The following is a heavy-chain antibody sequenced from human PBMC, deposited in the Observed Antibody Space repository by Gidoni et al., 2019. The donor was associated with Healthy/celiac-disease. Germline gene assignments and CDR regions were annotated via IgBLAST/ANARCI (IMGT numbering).Heavy chain of an antibody. CDR2: ISYDGSNK. V-gene: IGHV3-30*04. CDR1: GFTFSSYA. Sequence: QVQLVESGGGVVQPGRSLRLSCAASGFTFSSYAMHWVRQAPGKGLEWVAVISYDGSNKYYADSVKGRFTISRDNSKNTLYLQMNSLRAEDTAVYYCARAPGSYYGSGSYLPYWGQGTLVTVSS. D-gene: IGHD3-10*01. J-gene: IGHJ4*02. CDR3: ARAPGSYYGSGSYLPY.